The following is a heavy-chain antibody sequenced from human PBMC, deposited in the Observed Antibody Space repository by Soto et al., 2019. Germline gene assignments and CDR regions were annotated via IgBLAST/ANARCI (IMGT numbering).Heavy chain of an antibody. Sequence: QAQVVQSGAEVRKPGSSVKLSGKASEGTFNSYAIAWVRQAPGQGLEWMGGIIPYYNTLNYAQKFQDRVTNTADDSTNTVYMELSSLRSDDTAVYFCASGASRWYPYFFDSWAQGTLVTVSS. V-gene: IGHV1-69*01. CDR2: IIPYYNTL. J-gene: IGHJ4*02. CDR3: ASGASRWYPYFFDS. CDR1: EGTFNSYA. D-gene: IGHD6-13*01.